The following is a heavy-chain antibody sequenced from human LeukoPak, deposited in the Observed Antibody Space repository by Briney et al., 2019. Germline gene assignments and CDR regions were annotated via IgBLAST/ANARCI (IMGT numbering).Heavy chain of an antibody. V-gene: IGHV1-46*01. CDR3: AREDVAMGDY. J-gene: IGHJ4*02. Sequence: GGSLRLSCEASGFTFSSYGMHWVRQAPGQGLEWMGIINPNGGSTTYAQKFQGRVTMTTDTSTTTVYVELSSLRSEDTAVYYCAREDVAMGDYWGQGTLVTVSS. CDR1: GFTFSSYG. CDR2: INPNGGST. D-gene: IGHD5-18*01.